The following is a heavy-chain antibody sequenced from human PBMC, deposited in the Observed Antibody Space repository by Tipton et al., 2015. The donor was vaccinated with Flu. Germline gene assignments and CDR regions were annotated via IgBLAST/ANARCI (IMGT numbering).Heavy chain of an antibody. J-gene: IGHJ5*01. CDR3: ARHGGDITWGHCSGGTCQWFES. V-gene: IGHV4-38-2*01. CDR2: IYHTGST. CDR1: GFSIKSGYY. D-gene: IGHD6-19*01. Sequence: TLSLTCDVSGFSIKSGYYWDWIRQPPGRGLEWIGSIYHTGSTLTHPSLRSRATMLVDASKNQFSLKLTSVTAADTAVYYCARHGGDITWGHCSGGTCQWFESWGQGTPVTVSS.